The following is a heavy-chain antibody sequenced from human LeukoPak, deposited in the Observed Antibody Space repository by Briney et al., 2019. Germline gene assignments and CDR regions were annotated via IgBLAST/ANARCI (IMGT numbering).Heavy chain of an antibody. CDR3: ARGTYYYDSSGYYYSFWFDP. J-gene: IGHJ5*02. CDR1: GGSISSYY. CDR2: IYYSGST. D-gene: IGHD3-22*01. Sequence: SETLSLTCTVSGGSISSYYWSWIRQPPGKGLEWIGYIYYSGSTNYNPSLKSRVTISVDTSKNQFSLKLSSVTAAGTAVYYCARGTYYYDSSGYYYSFWFDPWGQGTLVTVSS. V-gene: IGHV4-59*01.